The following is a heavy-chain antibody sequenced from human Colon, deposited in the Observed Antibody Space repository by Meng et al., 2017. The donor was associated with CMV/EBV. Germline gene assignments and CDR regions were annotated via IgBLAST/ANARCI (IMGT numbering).Heavy chain of an antibody. CDR3: AKLRLRGSGSHPFDP. V-gene: IGHV5-51*01. Sequence: GESLKISCKGSGYNFANYWIGWVRQMPGKGLEWMGMIYPGDSDSRYNPSFEGQVTFSADVSISTAYLQWTNLMASDTAMYYCAKLRLRGSGSHPFDPWGQGTLVTSPQ. D-gene: IGHD3-22*01. J-gene: IGHJ5*02. CDR1: GYNFANYW. CDR2: IYPGDSDS.